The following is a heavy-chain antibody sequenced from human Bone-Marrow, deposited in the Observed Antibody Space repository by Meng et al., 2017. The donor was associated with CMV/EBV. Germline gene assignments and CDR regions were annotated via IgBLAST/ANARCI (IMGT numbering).Heavy chain of an antibody. D-gene: IGHD1-26*01. CDR3: ARESIVGATIDHAFDI. Sequence: ASVKVSCKASGYTFTSYYMHWVRQAPGQGLEWMGIINPSGGSTSYAQKFQGRVTMTRDTSTSTVYMELRSLRSDDTAVYYCARESIVGATIDHAFDIWGQGTMVTVSS. J-gene: IGHJ3*02. CDR2: INPSGGST. V-gene: IGHV1-46*01. CDR1: GYTFTSYY.